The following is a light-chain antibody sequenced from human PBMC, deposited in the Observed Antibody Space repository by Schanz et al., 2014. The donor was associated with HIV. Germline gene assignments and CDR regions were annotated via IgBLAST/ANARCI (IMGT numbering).Light chain of an antibody. J-gene: IGKJ1*01. CDR2: DAS. V-gene: IGKV3-11*01. Sequence: EIVLTQTPVTLSLSPGERATLSCRASQSVSSYLAWYQQKPGQAPRLLIYDASNRATGIPARFSGSGSGTDFTLTISSLQAEDVAVYYCQQYDTWPPWTFGQGTKVEIK. CDR3: QQYDTWPPWT. CDR1: QSVSSY.